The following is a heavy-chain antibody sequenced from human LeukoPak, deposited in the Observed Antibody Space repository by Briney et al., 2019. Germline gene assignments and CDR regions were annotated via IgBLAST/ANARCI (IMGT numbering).Heavy chain of an antibody. CDR2: IIDSGGST. J-gene: IGHJ3*02. D-gene: IGHD3-3*02. CDR1: GFTFSTYA. CDR3: AKNIFAVADAFDI. Sequence: PGGSLRLSCAASGFTFSTYAMSWVRQGPGRGLEWVSLIIDSGGSTYYADSVKGRFTISRDNSKNTLYLQMNSLRAEDTAVYYCAKNIFAVADAFDIWGQGTMVTVSS. V-gene: IGHV3-23*01.